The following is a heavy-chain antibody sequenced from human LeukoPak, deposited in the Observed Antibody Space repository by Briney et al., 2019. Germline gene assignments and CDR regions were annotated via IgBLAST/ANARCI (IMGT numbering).Heavy chain of an antibody. D-gene: IGHD3-10*01. J-gene: IGHJ5*02. CDR1: GFAFDDYA. Sequence: PGRSLRLSCAASGFAFDDYAMHWVRQAPGKGLEWVSGISWNSGSIGYADSVKGRFTISRDNAKNSLYLQMNSLRAEDTALYYCAKDRGSGSYYQQTEFDPWGQGTLVTVSS. CDR2: ISWNSGSI. CDR3: AKDRGSGSYYQQTEFDP. V-gene: IGHV3-9*01.